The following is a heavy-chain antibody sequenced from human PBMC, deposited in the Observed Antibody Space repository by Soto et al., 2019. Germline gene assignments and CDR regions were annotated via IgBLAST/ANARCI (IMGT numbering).Heavy chain of an antibody. CDR1: GFTVSSNY. CDR3: ARVRYFDWFHYFDY. Sequence: GGSLRLSCAASGFTVSSNYMSWVRQAPGKGLEWVSVIYSGGSTYYADSVKGRFTISRDNSKNTLYLQMNRLRAEDTAVYYCARVRYFDWFHYFDYRGQGTLVTVSS. V-gene: IGHV3-53*01. D-gene: IGHD3-9*01. CDR2: IYSGGST. J-gene: IGHJ4*02.